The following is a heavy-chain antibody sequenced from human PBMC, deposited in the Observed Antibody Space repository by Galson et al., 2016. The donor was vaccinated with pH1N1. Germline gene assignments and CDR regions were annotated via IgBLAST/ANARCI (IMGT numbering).Heavy chain of an antibody. Sequence: SVKVSCKASGGLFTDYALSWVRQAPGEGLEWMGGIFPRFAITDYAQKFQDRVTITADEPTTTAFLELSSLRSEDTAVYYCAVCSSGNCYYFDYWGQGTLVTVSS. CDR1: GGLFTDYA. CDR2: IFPRFAIT. J-gene: IGHJ4*02. V-gene: IGHV1-69*13. D-gene: IGHD2-15*01. CDR3: AVCSSGNCYYFDY.